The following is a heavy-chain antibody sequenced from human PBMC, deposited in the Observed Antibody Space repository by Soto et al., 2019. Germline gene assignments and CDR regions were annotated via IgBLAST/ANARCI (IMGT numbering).Heavy chain of an antibody. CDR2: IGTAGDT. D-gene: IGHD5-12*01. CDR1: GFTFSSYD. J-gene: IGHJ6*02. V-gene: IGHV3-13*04. Sequence: GGSLRLSCAASGFTFSSYDMHWVRQATGKGLEWVSAIGTAGDTYYPGSVKGRFTISRENAKNSLYLQMNSLRAGDTAVYYCARGQERQRGYSGYGDYYYGMDVWGQGTTVTVSS. CDR3: ARGQERQRGYSGYGDYYYGMDV.